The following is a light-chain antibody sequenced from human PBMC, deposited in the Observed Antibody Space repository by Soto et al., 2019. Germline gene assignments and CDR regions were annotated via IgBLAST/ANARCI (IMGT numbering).Light chain of an antibody. CDR2: GAS. CDR3: QQYGSSPPIT. J-gene: IGKJ5*01. CDR1: QSVSSSY. V-gene: IGKV3-20*01. Sequence: EIVLTQSPGTLSLSPGERATLSCSASQSVSSSYLAWYQQKPGQAPRLLIYGASSSATGIPDRFSGSGSGTDFTLTISRLEQEDFAVYYCQQYGSSPPITFGQGTRLEIK.